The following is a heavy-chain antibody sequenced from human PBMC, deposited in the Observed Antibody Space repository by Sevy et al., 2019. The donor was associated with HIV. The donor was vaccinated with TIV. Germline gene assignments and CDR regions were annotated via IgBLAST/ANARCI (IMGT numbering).Heavy chain of an antibody. CDR3: ATDARSIAARPEGHYYYYGMDV. J-gene: IGHJ6*02. Sequence: ASVKVSCNVSGYTLTELSMHWVRQAPGKGLEWMGGFDPEDGETIYAQKFQGRVTMTEDTSTDTAYMELSSLRSEDTAVYYCATDARSIAARPEGHYYYYGMDVWGQGTTVTVSS. D-gene: IGHD6-6*01. V-gene: IGHV1-24*01. CDR2: FDPEDGET. CDR1: GYTLTELS.